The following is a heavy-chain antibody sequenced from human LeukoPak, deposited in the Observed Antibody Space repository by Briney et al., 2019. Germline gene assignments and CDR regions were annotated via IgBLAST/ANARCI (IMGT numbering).Heavy chain of an antibody. CDR1: GGSFSGYY. CDR2: INHSGST. D-gene: IGHD5-18*01. J-gene: IGHJ4*02. V-gene: IGHV4-34*01. CDR3: ARGRSSMVKFFDY. Sequence: SETLSLTCAVYGGSFSGYYWSWIRQPPGKGLEWIGEINHSGSTNYNPSLKSRVTISVDTSKNQFSLKLSSVTAADAAVYYCARGRSSMVKFFDYRGQGTLVTVSS.